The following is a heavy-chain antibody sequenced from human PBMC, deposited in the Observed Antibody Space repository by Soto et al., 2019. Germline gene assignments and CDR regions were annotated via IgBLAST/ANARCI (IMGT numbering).Heavy chain of an antibody. Sequence: GGSLRLSCAASGFPFRTYSIVWVRQIPGKGLEWVGNISPDGSNTWYGDSVRGRFTISRDNAGNSLFLQMNSLRAEDTAVYYCAAWPRSSWFDYWGQGMLVTVSS. V-gene: IGHV3-7*05. J-gene: IGHJ4*02. CDR3: AAWPRSSWFDY. CDR2: ISPDGSNT. D-gene: IGHD6-13*01. CDR1: GFPFRTYS.